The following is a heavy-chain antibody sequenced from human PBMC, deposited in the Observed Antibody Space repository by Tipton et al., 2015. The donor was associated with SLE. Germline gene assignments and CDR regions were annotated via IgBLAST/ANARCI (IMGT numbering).Heavy chain of an antibody. D-gene: IGHD4-11*01. J-gene: IGHJ6*02. CDR2: IYHTGST. CDR1: GASTNTKY. CDR3: ARGPDYSNYYFYRMDV. V-gene: IGHV4-4*09. Sequence: LSLTCTVSGASTNTKYWTWIRQSPGKGLEWIGYIYHTGSTYYNPSLESRVTISVDKSKNQFSLKLRSVTAADTAVYYCARGPDYSNYYFYRMDVWGQGTTVTVSS.